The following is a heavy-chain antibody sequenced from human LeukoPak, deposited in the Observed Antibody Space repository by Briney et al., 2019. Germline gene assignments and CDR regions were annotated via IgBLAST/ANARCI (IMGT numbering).Heavy chain of an antibody. CDR1: GFTFSSYA. CDR3: ARDPDSSGRYFTYFDY. J-gene: IGHJ4*02. Sequence: GGSLRLSCAASGFTFSSYAMHWVRQAPGKGLEWVAVISYDGSNKYYADSVKGRFTISRDNSKNTLYLQMNSLRAEDTAVYYCARDPDSSGRYFTYFDYWGQGTLVTVSS. V-gene: IGHV3-30-3*01. CDR2: ISYDGSNK. D-gene: IGHD6-19*01.